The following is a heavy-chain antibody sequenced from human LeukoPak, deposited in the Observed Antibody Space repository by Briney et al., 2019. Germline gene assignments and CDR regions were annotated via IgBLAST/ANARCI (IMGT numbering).Heavy chain of an antibody. Sequence: GGSLRLPRAASGFTFSSYEMNWVRQAPGKGLEWVSYISDSGNTIYYADSVKGRFSISRDNAKNSLYLQMNSLRVEDTALYYCARDKENTFSNNWFDPWGQGTLVTVSS. V-gene: IGHV3-48*03. CDR1: GFTFSSYE. J-gene: IGHJ5*02. D-gene: IGHD3-3*02. CDR2: ISDSGNTI. CDR3: ARDKENTFSNNWFDP.